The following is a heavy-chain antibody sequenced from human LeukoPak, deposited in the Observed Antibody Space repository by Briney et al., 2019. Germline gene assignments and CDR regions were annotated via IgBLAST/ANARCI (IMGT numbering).Heavy chain of an antibody. CDR3: ARLFYYGSGSYNRPFDY. CDR1: GFTVSRYW. Sequence: GGSLRLSCAASGFTVSRYWMSWVRQAPGKGLEWVANIKEDGSVKYYVESVKGRFTISRDNAKNSLYLQMNSLRAEDTAVYYCARLFYYGSGSYNRPFDYWGRGTLVTVSS. V-gene: IGHV3-7*04. CDR2: IKEDGSVK. D-gene: IGHD3-10*01. J-gene: IGHJ4*02.